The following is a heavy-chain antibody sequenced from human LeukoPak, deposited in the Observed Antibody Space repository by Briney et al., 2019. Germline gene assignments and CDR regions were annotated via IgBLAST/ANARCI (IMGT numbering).Heavy chain of an antibody. Sequence: GGSLRLSCAASGFTFSSYWMSWVRQAPGKGLEWVANIKQDGSEKYYVDSVKGRFTISRDNAKNSLYLQMNSLRAEDTAVYYCARDRYSSSNYYYYYMDVCGKGTTVTVSS. D-gene: IGHD6-13*01. J-gene: IGHJ6*03. CDR2: IKQDGSEK. V-gene: IGHV3-7*01. CDR3: ARDRYSSSNYYYYYMDV. CDR1: GFTFSSYW.